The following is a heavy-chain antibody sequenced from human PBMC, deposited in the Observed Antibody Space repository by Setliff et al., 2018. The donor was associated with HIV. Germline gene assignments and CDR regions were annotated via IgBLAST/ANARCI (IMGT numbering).Heavy chain of an antibody. D-gene: IGHD3-10*01. V-gene: IGHV4-34*01. CDR2: INHSESP. J-gene: IGHJ4*02. CDR3: ARDRALRFSKSPSFNYFDV. Sequence: PSETLSLTCAVYGESFSGHYWSWIRQPPGKGLEWIGEINHSESPNYNPSLKSRVTISVDTSKKQFSLKLSSVSAADTAVYYCARDRALRFSKSPSFNYFDVWGQGALVTVSS. CDR1: GESFSGHY.